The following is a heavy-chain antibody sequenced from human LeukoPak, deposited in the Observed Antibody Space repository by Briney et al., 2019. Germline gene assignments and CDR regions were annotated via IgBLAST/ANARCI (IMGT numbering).Heavy chain of an antibody. CDR3: ARERMYSGSGSTYPYYDY. D-gene: IGHD3-10*01. J-gene: IGHJ4*02. V-gene: IGHV3-7*01. CDR1: GFTFSTYW. CDR2: IKPDGSEK. Sequence: GGSLRLSCAASGFTFSTYWMTWVRQSPGKWLEWGANIKPDGSEKYFVDSVKGRFTISRDNAKNALYLEMNSLRAEDTAEYFCARERMYSGSGSTYPYYDYWGQGTLVTVSS.